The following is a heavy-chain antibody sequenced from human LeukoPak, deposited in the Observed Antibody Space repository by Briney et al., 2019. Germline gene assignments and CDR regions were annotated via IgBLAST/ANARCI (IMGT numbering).Heavy chain of an antibody. Sequence: GRSLRLSCAASGFTFSSYAMHWVRQAPGKGLEWVAVISYDGSNKYYADSVKGRFTISRDNSKNTLYLQMNSLRAEDTAVYYCAKDLGYCSSTSCYKDYWGQGTLVTVSS. D-gene: IGHD2-2*02. CDR3: AKDLGYCSSTSCYKDY. V-gene: IGHV3-30-3*01. J-gene: IGHJ4*02. CDR2: ISYDGSNK. CDR1: GFTFSSYA.